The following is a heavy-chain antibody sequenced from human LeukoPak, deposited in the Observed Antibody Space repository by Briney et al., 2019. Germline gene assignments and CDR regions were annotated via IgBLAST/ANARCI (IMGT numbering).Heavy chain of an antibody. CDR1: GGTFSSYA. CDR3: ARGTAMVTHYFDY. D-gene: IGHD5-18*01. J-gene: IGHJ4*02. V-gene: IGHV1-69*13. CDR2: IIPIFGTA. Sequence: SVKVSCKASGGTFSSYAISWVRQAPGQGLEWMGGIIPIFGTANYAQKFQGRVTITADESTSTAYMELSSLRSEDTAVYYCARGTAMVTHYFDYWGQGTWSPSPQ.